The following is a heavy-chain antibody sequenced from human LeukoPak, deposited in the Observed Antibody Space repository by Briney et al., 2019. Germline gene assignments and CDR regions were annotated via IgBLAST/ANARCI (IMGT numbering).Heavy chain of an antibody. CDR3: ARRWPFDY. V-gene: IGHV4-39*01. J-gene: IGHJ4*02. CDR1: GGSISTGNYY. Sequence: SETLSLTCTVSGGSISTGNYYWGWIRQPPGKGLEWIGSIYYSGSTYYNPSLKSRVTISVDTSKNQFSLKLSSVTAADTAVYYCARRWPFDYWGQGTLVTVSS. D-gene: IGHD2-15*01. CDR2: IYYSGST.